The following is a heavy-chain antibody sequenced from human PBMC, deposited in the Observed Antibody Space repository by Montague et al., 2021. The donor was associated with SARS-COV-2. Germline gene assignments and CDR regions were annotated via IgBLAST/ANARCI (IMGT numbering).Heavy chain of an antibody. D-gene: IGHD1-20*01. Sequence: SETLSLTCSVSGGSISSYYLSWIRQSPGKGLEWIGYIFHSWITDYNPSLKSRVNISVDMSKNQFSLQLNSVTAADSAVYYCARTEYNCNDWFDPWGQGTLVTVSS. V-gene: IGHV4-59*13. CDR2: IFHSWIT. CDR3: ARTEYNCNDWFDP. CDR1: GGSISSYY. J-gene: IGHJ5*02.